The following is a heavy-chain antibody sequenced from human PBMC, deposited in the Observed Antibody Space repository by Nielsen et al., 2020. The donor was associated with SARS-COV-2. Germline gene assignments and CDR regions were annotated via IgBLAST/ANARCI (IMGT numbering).Heavy chain of an antibody. CDR2: IRSKANSYAT. Sequence: GESLKISCAASGFTFSGSAMHWVRQASGKGLEWVGRIRSKANSYATAYAASVKGRFTISRDDSKNTAYLQMNSLRAEDTAVYYCAKRGFLTGYYLYYFDYWGQGTLVTVSS. CDR1: GFTFSGSA. V-gene: IGHV3-73*01. J-gene: IGHJ4*02. D-gene: IGHD3-9*01. CDR3: AKRGFLTGYYLYYFDY.